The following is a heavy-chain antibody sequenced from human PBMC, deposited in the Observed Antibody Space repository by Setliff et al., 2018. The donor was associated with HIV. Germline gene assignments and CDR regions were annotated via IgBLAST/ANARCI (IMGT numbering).Heavy chain of an antibody. CDR1: GGTFSSYA. J-gene: IGHJ4*02. CDR2: IIPIVDIA. CDR3: ARGAYRRRDGGTYFYQFDF. Sequence: SVKVSCKASGGTFSSYAISWVRQAPGQGLEWMGGIIPIVDIAKYAQKFQDRVTITADKSTSTAFMELSSLRSEDTAVYYCARGAYRRRDGGTYFYQFDFWGRGTLVTVS. D-gene: IGHD1-26*01. V-gene: IGHV1-69*10.